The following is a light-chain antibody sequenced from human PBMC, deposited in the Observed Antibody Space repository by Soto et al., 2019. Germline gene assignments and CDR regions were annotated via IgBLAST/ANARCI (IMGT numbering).Light chain of an antibody. CDR1: QSVSSSY. CDR3: QQFNNWPHT. Sequence: EIVLTQSPATLSLSPGERATLSCGASQSVSSSYLAWYQQRPGLAPRLLIYDASTRATGIPARFSGSGSGTEFALTISSLQSEDFAVYYCQQFNNWPHTFGQGTKVDIK. CDR2: DAS. J-gene: IGKJ1*01. V-gene: IGKV3-15*01.